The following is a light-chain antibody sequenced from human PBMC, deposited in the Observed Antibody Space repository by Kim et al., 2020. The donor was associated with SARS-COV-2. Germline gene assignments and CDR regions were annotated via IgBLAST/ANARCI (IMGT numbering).Light chain of an antibody. J-gene: IGKJ5*01. CDR2: AAS. CDR3: QQANSFPIT. CDR1: QGISTL. Sequence: ASVGDRVPITCRGSQGISTLLAWYQQKPGKAPKLLIYAASSLQIGVPSRFSGSGSGTDFTLTISSLQPEDFATYYCQQANSFPITFGQGTRLEIK. V-gene: IGKV1-12*01.